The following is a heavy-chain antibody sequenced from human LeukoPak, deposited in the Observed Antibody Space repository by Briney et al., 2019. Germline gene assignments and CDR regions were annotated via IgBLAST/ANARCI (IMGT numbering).Heavy chain of an antibody. D-gene: IGHD3-10*01. J-gene: IGHJ5*02. CDR1: GYTFTSYC. Sequence: GASVKVSCKASGYTFTSYCMHWVRQAPGQGLEWMVIINPSGGSTSYAQKFQGRVTMTRDTSTSTVYMELSSLRSEDTAVYYCARRYGSGSYWFDPWGQGTLVTVSS. V-gene: IGHV1-46*01. CDR2: INPSGGST. CDR3: ARRYGSGSYWFDP.